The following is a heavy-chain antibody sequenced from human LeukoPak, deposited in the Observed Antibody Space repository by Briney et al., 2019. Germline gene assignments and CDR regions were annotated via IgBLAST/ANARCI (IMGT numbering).Heavy chain of an antibody. D-gene: IGHD6-19*01. Sequence: SVKVSCKASGFTFTSSAVQWVRQARGQRLEWIGWIVVGSGNTNYAQKFQERVTITRDMSTSTAYMELSSLRSEDTAVYYCAASSSGWYRNFQHWGQGTLVTVSS. CDR2: IVVGSGNT. CDR3: AASSSGWYRNFQH. J-gene: IGHJ1*01. CDR1: GFTFTSSA. V-gene: IGHV1-58*01.